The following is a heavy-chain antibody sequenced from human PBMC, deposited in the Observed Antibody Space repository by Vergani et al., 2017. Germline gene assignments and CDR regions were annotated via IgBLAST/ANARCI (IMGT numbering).Heavy chain of an antibody. CDR2: LSASDRRT. Sequence: EVQVVESGGGLIKPGGSLRLSCVVSGITFSTYAMTWVRQAPGKGLEWVSTLSASDRRTHYADSVKGRFTISRDISKNTLYLQMKSLRPEDTALYYCAKEGGGYCSGGTCYPEYWGQGTLVIVSS. V-gene: IGHV3-23*04. J-gene: IGHJ4*02. CDR1: GITFSTYA. D-gene: IGHD2-15*01. CDR3: AKEGGGYCSGGTCYPEY.